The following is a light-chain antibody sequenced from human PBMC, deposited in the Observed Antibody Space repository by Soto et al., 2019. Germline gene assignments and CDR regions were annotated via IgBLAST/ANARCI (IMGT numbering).Light chain of an antibody. CDR2: YDN. CDR1: NSNIGSNT. J-gene: IGLJ1*01. CDR3: AAWDDSLNGRV. V-gene: IGLV1-44*01. Sequence: QSVRTQPPSASGTPGQRVTISCSVSNSNIGSNTVNWYQQLPGTAPKLLIYYDNLRPSGVPDRISGSKSGTSASLAISGLQSDDEADYYCAAWDDSLNGRVFGTGTKVTVL.